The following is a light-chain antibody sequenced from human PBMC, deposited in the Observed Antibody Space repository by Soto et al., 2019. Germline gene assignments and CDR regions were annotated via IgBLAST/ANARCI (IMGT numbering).Light chain of an antibody. CDR2: QDS. J-gene: IGLJ2*01. CDR1: KLGDKY. CDR3: QAWDSSTVV. Sequence: YELTQPPSVSVPPGQTASITCSGDKLGDKYACWYQQKPGQSPVLVIYQDSKRPSGIPERFSGSNSGNTATLTISGTQAMDEADYYCQAWDSSTVVFGGGTKLTVL. V-gene: IGLV3-1*01.